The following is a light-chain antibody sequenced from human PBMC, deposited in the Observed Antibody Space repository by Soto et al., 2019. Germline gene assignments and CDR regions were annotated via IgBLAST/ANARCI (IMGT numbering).Light chain of an antibody. J-gene: IGKJ1*01. CDR3: QQYGNWPPWT. CDR2: GAF. V-gene: IGKV3-15*01. Sequence: EVVMTQSPATLSVSPGESATLSCRASQTVSSNVAWYQQRPGQAPRLLIDGAFTRATGVPARFSGSRSGTEFTLTISSPQSEDFAVYYCQQYGNWPPWTFGPGTKVDIK. CDR1: QTVSSN.